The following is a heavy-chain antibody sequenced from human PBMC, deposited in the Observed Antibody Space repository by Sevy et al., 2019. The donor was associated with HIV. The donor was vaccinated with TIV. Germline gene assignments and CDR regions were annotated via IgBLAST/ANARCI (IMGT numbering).Heavy chain of an antibody. V-gene: IGHV4-39*01. CDR3: ARHPLGNWFDL. CDR2: RFYSGGA. J-gene: IGHJ5*02. CDR1: GGSISSSRHY. D-gene: IGHD3-16*01. Sequence: SETLSLTCTVSGGSISSSRHYWGWIRQSPGKRLEWIGRRFYSGGAYYNPSLQSRFTMHVDTSNNPFSLNVNSVTAAETAVYYCARHPLGNWFDLWGQGILVTVSS.